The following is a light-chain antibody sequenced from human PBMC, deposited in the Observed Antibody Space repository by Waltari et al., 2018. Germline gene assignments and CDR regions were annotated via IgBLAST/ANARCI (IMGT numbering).Light chain of an antibody. CDR3: QQSYSSLYT. CDR2: AAS. J-gene: IGKJ2*01. CDR1: QSISTY. Sequence: DIQMTQSPSSLSASVGDRVTITCRASQSISTYLHWFQQKPGEAPKLLIYAASSLQGGVPSRFSGSGSGTDFTLTITSLQPEDFATYFCQQSYSSLYTLGQGTKLEI. V-gene: IGKV1-39*01.